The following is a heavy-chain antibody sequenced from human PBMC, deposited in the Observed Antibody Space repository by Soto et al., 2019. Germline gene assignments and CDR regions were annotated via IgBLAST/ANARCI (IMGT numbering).Heavy chain of an antibody. D-gene: IGHD4-4*01. CDR1: GFTFSSYT. CDR3: ARDGMTTRPEEYDFDY. CDR2: ISYDGSNK. J-gene: IGHJ4*02. V-gene: IGHV3-30-3*01. Sequence: QVQLVESGGGVVQPGRSLRLSCAASGFTFSSYTMHWVRQAPGKGLEWVAVISYDGSNKYYADSVKGRFTVSRDNSKNTLYLQMNSLRAEDTALYYCARDGMTTRPEEYDFDYWGQGTLVTV.